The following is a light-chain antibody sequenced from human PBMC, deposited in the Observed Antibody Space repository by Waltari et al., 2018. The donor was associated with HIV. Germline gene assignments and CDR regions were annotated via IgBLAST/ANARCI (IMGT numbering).Light chain of an antibody. CDR1: SSDVGGYNH. Sequence: QSALTQPASVSGSPGQSITISCPRTSSDVGGYNHVPWYQQHPGKAPKLMIYEVSNRPSGVSNRFSGSKSGNTASLTISGLQAEDEADYYCSSYTSSSTLEVFGTGTKVTVL. CDR2: EVS. J-gene: IGLJ1*01. CDR3: SSYTSSSTLEV. V-gene: IGLV2-14*01.